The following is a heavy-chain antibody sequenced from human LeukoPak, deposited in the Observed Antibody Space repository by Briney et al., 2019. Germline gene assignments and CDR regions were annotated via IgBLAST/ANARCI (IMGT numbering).Heavy chain of an antibody. CDR2: IIPIFGTA. CDR1: GGTFSSYA. Sequence: SVKVSCKASGGTFSSYAISWVRQAPGQGPEWMGGIIPIFGTANYAQKFQGRVTITADESTSTAYMELSSLRSEDTAVYYCARDPREHYDFWSGYSLRWFDPWGQGTLVTVSS. J-gene: IGHJ5*02. D-gene: IGHD3-3*01. CDR3: ARDPREHYDFWSGYSLRWFDP. V-gene: IGHV1-69*13.